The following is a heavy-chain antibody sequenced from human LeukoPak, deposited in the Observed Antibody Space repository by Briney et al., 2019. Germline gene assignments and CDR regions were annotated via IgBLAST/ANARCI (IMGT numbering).Heavy chain of an antibody. CDR3: ARAAHSSSWYQY. J-gene: IGHJ4*02. CDR1: GFTFSNYW. Sequence: PGGSLRLSCAASGFTFSNYWMSWVRQAPGKGLEWVANIKQDGSEKHYVDSVKGRFTISRDNAKNSVYLQMNSLRAEDTAVYYCARAAHSSSWYQYWGQGTLVTVSS. CDR2: IKQDGSEK. V-gene: IGHV3-7*01. D-gene: IGHD6-13*01.